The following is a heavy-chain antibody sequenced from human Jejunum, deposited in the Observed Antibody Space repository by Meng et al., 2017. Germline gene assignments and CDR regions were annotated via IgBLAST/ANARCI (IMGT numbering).Heavy chain of an antibody. CDR1: GGFISSGAYS. D-gene: IGHD2-21*02. Sequence: QLQLQESGPGLVQPSQTLSLTCAVSGGFISSGAYSWSWIRQPPGKGLEWIGHSYHTGSSNYNPSLESRVTISVDRSKNQFSLKLTSVTAADTAVYYCARASVGNCGGDCYSPHWFDPWGQGTLVTVSS. CDR3: ARASVGNCGGDCYSPHWFDP. J-gene: IGHJ5*02. V-gene: IGHV4-30-2*01. CDR2: SYHTGSS.